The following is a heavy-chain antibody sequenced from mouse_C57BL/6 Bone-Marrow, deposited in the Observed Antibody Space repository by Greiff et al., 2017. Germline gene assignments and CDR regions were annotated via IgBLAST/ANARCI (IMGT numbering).Heavy chain of an antibody. CDR3: AREGDYYGSSFLSY. CDR2: IDPSDSYT. CDR1: GYTFTSYW. D-gene: IGHD1-1*01. V-gene: IGHV1-69*01. J-gene: IGHJ2*01. Sequence: QVHVKQPGAELVMPGASVKLSCKASGYTFTSYWMHWVKQRPGQGLEWIGEIDPSDSYTNYNQKFKGKSTLTVDKSSRTAYMQLSSLTTEDSAVYYCAREGDYYGSSFLSYWGQGTTLTVSS.